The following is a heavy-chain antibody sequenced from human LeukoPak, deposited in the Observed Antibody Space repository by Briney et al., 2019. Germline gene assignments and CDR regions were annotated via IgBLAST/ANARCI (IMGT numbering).Heavy chain of an antibody. V-gene: IGHV3-23*01. D-gene: IGHD1-26*01. CDR2: ISASGGHT. Sequence: GGSLRLSCAASGFTFSSCAMSWVRQAPGKGLEGVSGISASGGHTFYAVSVKGRFSISRDNSKNTLYLQMNSLIVEDTAIYYCAKYSGDYFGDYWGQGNLVTVSS. CDR3: AKYSGDYFGDY. J-gene: IGHJ4*02. CDR1: GFTFSSCA.